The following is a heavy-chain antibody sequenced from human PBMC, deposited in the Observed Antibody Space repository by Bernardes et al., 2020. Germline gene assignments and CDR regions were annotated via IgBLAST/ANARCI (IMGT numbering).Heavy chain of an antibody. J-gene: IGHJ4*02. D-gene: IGHD1-26*01. CDR3: AKGFLSRDSSGDY. CDR2: ISGGGGGST. V-gene: IGHV3-23*01. CDR1: GFTFSSYA. Sequence: GGSLRLSCAASGFTFSSYAMTWVRLAPGKGLEWVSAISGGGGGSTFYADSVKGRFTISRDNSKNTLYLQMNSLIAEDTAVYYCAKGFLSRDSSGDYWGQGTLVTVSS.